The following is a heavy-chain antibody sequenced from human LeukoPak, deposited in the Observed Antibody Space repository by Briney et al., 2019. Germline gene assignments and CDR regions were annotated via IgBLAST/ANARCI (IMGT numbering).Heavy chain of an antibody. CDR3: ARVNPLLAPGTFDI. J-gene: IGHJ3*02. CDR1: DFSFGDYW. Sequence: PGGSLRLSCAASDFSFGDYWMTWVRQAPGRGLAWVANIKQDGSKKYYGDSVEGRFTISRDNAKNLLYLQLNNLRGEDTAVYYCARVNPLLAPGTFDIWGQGTMVVVSS. D-gene: IGHD6-13*01. CDR2: IKQDGSKK. V-gene: IGHV3-7*01.